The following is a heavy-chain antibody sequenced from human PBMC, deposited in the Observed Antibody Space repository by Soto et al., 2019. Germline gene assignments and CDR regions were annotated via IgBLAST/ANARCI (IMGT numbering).Heavy chain of an antibody. CDR1: GGSSRAYH. V-gene: IGHV4-34*01. CDR3: AGGPRYWSFAL. CDR2: FSYSGSL. J-gene: IGHJ2*01. D-gene: IGHD1-20*01. Sequence: SETLSLTCSVYGGSSRAYHWSWIRQSPGEGLEWVGEFSYSGSLNYNPSLKRRVAVSLDTSTDHFSLTMTSVTAADTGVYFCAGGPRYWSFALWGRGTLVTVSS.